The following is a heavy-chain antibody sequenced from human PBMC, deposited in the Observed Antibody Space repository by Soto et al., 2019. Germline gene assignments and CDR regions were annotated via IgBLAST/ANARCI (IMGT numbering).Heavy chain of an antibody. Sequence: EVQLVESGGVVVQPGGSLRLSCAASGFTFDDYTMHWVRQAPGKGLEWVSLISWDGGSTYYADSVKGRFTISRDNSKNSLYLQMNSLRTEDTALYYCAKDLERISGLNYSMDVWGQGTTVTVSS. V-gene: IGHV3-43*01. D-gene: IGHD1-1*01. CDR3: AKDLERISGLNYSMDV. J-gene: IGHJ6*02. CDR1: GFTFDDYT. CDR2: ISWDGGST.